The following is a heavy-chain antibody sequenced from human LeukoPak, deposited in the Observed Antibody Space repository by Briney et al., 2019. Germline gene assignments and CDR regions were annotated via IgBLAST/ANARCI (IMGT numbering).Heavy chain of an antibody. CDR3: ARVAADYYYGMDV. CDR1: GFTFSSYE. J-gene: IGHJ6*02. D-gene: IGHD6-13*01. V-gene: IGHV3-48*03. CDR2: ISTSGRSI. Sequence: GGFLRLSCAASGFTFSSYEMNWVRQAPGKGLEWVSYISTSGRSIYYADSVKGRFTISRDNAKNSLYLQMNSLRAEDTAVYYCARVAADYYYGMDVWGQGTTVTVSS.